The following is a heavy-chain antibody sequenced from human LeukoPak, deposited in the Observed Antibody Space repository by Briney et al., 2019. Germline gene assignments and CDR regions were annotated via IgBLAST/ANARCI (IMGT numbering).Heavy chain of an antibody. CDR3: ARRRGLLRYFDWLLTSGFDY. J-gene: IGHJ4*02. D-gene: IGHD3-9*01. V-gene: IGHV4-34*01. Sequence: PSETLSLTCAVYGGSFSGYYWSWLRQPPGKGLEWIGEINHSGSTNYNPSLKSRVTISVDTSKNQFSLKLSSVTAADTAVYYCARRRGLLRYFDWLLTSGFDYWGQGTLVTVSS. CDR2: INHSGST. CDR1: GGSFSGYY.